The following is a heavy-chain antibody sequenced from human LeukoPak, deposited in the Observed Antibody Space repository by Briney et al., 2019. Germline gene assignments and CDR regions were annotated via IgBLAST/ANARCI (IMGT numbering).Heavy chain of an antibody. CDR2: FSTTWST. D-gene: IGHD7-27*01. V-gene: IGHV4-4*07. CDR3: ARVDGGSTGILHT. J-gene: IGHJ5*02. Sequence: PSETLSLTCSVSGASISSYYWTWIRQPAGKGLEWIGRFSTTWSTSYNPSPKSRVTMSVDTSKNQFSLRLSSVTAADTAVYYCARVDGGSTGILHTWGQGTLVTVSS. CDR1: GASISSYY.